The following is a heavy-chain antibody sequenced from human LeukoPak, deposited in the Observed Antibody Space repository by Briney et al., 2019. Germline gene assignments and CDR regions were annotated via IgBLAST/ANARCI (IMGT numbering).Heavy chain of an antibody. Sequence: SETLSLTCAVYGGSFSGYYWSWIRQPPGKGLEWIGEINHSGSTNYNPSLKSRVTISVDTSKNQFSLKLSSVTAADTAVYYCAREYSSGDNWFDPWGQGTLVTVSS. CDR1: GGSFSGYY. CDR2: INHSGST. J-gene: IGHJ5*02. D-gene: IGHD6-25*01. V-gene: IGHV4-34*01. CDR3: AREYSSGDNWFDP.